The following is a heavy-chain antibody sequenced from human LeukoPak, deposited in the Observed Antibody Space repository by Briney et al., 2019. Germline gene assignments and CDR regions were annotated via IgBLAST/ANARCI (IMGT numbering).Heavy chain of an antibody. J-gene: IGHJ4*02. CDR2: ISYDGSNK. V-gene: IGHV3-30*14. Sequence: GRSLRLSCAASGFTFSSYAMHWVRQAPGKGLEWVAVISYDGSNKYYADSVKGRFTISRDNSKNTLYLQMNSLRAEDTAVYYCASGYNAPWDFDYWGQGTLVTVSS. CDR3: ASGYNAPWDFDY. CDR1: GFTFSSYA. D-gene: IGHD5-12*01.